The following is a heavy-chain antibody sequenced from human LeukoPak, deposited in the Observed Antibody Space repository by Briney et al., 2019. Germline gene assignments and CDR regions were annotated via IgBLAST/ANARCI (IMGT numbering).Heavy chain of an antibody. D-gene: IGHD5-12*01. J-gene: IGHJ4*02. CDR1: GGSFSGYY. V-gene: IGHV4-34*01. CDR2: INHSGST. CDR3: ARDRSYSGYPFDY. Sequence: SETLSLTCAVYGGSFSGYYWSWIRQPPGKGLEWIGEINHSGSTKYNSSLKSRVTISVDTSKNQFSLKLSSVTAADTAVYYCARDRSYSGYPFDYWGQGTLVTVSS.